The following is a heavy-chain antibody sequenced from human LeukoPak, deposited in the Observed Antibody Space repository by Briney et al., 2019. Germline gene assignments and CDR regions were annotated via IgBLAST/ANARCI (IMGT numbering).Heavy chain of an antibody. J-gene: IGHJ6*02. Sequence: GGSLRLSCAASGFTFSSYSMNWVRQAPGKGLEWVSSISSSSSYIYYADSVKGRFTISRDNAKNSPYPQMNSLRAEDTAVYYCARAPTVTSYGMDVWGQGTTVTVSS. D-gene: IGHD4-17*01. CDR2: ISSSSSYI. CDR3: ARAPTVTSYGMDV. V-gene: IGHV3-21*01. CDR1: GFTFSSYS.